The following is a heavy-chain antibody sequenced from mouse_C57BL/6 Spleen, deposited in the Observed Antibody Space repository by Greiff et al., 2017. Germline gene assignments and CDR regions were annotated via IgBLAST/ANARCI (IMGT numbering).Heavy chain of an antibody. D-gene: IGHD6-1*01. V-gene: IGHV8-12*01. CDR1: GFSLSTSCMG. CDR3: ARRDGQLHAMDY. Sequence: QVTLQLCGPGLLQSSPTLSLTCSSSGFSLSTSCMGVSWLRQPPGNGLVWLAHTYWDDDNRYNPFLKSRPTISKNTSSNQVFLRITSVDTADTASYYCARRDGQLHAMDYWGQGTSVTVSS. J-gene: IGHJ4*01. CDR2: TYWDDDN.